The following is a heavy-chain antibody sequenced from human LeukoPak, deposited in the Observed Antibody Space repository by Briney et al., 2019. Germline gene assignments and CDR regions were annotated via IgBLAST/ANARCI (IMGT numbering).Heavy chain of an antibody. CDR1: GYTFTGYY. CDR2: INPNSGGT. V-gene: IGHV1-2*02. CDR3: AYGEPLDY. D-gene: IGHD1-14*01. Sequence: ASVKVSCKASGYTFTGYYMHWVRQAPGQGLEWMGWINPNSGGTNYAQNFQGRVTITADESTTTAYMELSTLRSDDTAVYYCAYGEPLDYWGQGTLVTVSS. J-gene: IGHJ4*02.